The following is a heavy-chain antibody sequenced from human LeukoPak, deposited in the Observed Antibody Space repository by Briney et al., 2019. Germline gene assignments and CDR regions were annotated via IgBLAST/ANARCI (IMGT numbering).Heavy chain of an antibody. V-gene: IGHV3-23*01. CDR2: ISGSGDST. D-gene: IGHD6-19*01. Sequence: GGSLRLSCTASGLTFSNYAMSWVRQAPGKGLEWVSTISGSGDSTYYADSVKGRFTISRDNSKNTLYLQMNSLRAEDTAVYYCAKQVNRAVTSVAGTSGLDHWGQGTLVTVSS. J-gene: IGHJ4*02. CDR1: GLTFSNYA. CDR3: AKQVNRAVTSVAGTSGLDH.